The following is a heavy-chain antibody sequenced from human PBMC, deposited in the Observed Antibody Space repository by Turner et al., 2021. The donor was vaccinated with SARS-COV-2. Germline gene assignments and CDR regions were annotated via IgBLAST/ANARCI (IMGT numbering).Heavy chain of an antibody. D-gene: IGHD3-10*01. CDR1: GGSISSGSYY. Sequence: QLQLQESGPGLVKPSETLSLTCTVSGGSISSGSYYWGWIRQPPGKGLEWIGSIYLGGGTYYNPSLKSRVAISVDTSKNQFSLKLSSVTAADTAVYYCASQEALVPSYYYYYYGMDVWGQGTTVTVSS. CDR3: ASQEALVPSYYYYYYGMDV. CDR2: IYLGGGT. V-gene: IGHV4-39*01. J-gene: IGHJ6*02.